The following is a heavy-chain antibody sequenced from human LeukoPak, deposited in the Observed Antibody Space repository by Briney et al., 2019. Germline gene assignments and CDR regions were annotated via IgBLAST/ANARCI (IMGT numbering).Heavy chain of an antibody. D-gene: IGHD2-15*01. CDR3: ARGSRDIVVVVAAYNWFDP. Sequence: ASVKVSCKASAYTFTSYDINWVRQATGQGLEWMGWMNPNSGNTGYAQKFQGRVTMTRNTSISTAYMELSSLRSEDTAVYYCARGSRDIVVVVAAYNWFDPWGQGTLVTVSS. CDR2: MNPNSGNT. J-gene: IGHJ5*02. CDR1: AYTFTSYD. V-gene: IGHV1-8*01.